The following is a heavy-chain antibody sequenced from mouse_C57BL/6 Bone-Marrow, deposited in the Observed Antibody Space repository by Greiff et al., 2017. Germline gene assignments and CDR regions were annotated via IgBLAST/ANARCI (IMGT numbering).Heavy chain of an antibody. V-gene: IGHV5-12*01. Sequence: EVQGVESGGGLVQPGGSLKLSCAASGFTFSDYYMYWVRQTPEKRLEWVAYISNGGGSTYYPDTVKGRFTISRDNAKNTLYLQMSRLKSEDTAMYYCARLDYYGSSGYFDVWGTGTTVTVAS. D-gene: IGHD1-1*01. CDR2: ISNGGGST. CDR3: ARLDYYGSSGYFDV. CDR1: GFTFSDYY. J-gene: IGHJ1*03.